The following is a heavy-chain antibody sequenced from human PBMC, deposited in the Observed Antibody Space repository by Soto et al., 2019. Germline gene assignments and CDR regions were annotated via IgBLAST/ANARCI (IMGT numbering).Heavy chain of an antibody. D-gene: IGHD1-7*01. Sequence: SETLSLTCTVSGGSISSYYWSWIRQPPGKGLEWIGYIYYSGSTNYNPSLKSRVTISVDTPKDQFSLKLSSVTAADTAVYYCAREKTTIGDFDYWCQGTLVTVSA. CDR2: IYYSGST. CDR3: AREKTTIGDFDY. V-gene: IGHV4-59*01. CDR1: GGSISSYY. J-gene: IGHJ4*02.